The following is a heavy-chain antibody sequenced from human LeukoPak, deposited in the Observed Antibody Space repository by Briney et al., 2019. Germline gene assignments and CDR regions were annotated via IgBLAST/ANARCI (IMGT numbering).Heavy chain of an antibody. J-gene: IGHJ4*02. CDR1: GSTFDDYA. D-gene: IGHD6-13*01. CDR3: AKGSIAAAGLGYFDY. Sequence: PGGSLRLSCAASGSTFDDYAMHWVRQAPGKGLEWVSGVSWNSGNIGYADSVKGRFTVSRDNAKNSLYLQMNSLRAEDTALYYCAKGSIAAAGLGYFDYWAREPWSPSPQ. CDR2: VSWNSGNI. V-gene: IGHV3-9*01.